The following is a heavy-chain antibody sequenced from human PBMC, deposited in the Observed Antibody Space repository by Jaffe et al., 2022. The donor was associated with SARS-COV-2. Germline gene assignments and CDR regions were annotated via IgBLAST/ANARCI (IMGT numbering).Heavy chain of an antibody. V-gene: IGHV1-2*02. J-gene: IGHJ5*02. Sequence: QVQLVQSGAEVKKPGASVKVSCKASGYTFTGYYMHWVRQAPGQGLEWMGWINPNSGGTNYAQKFQGRVTMTRDTSISTAYMELSRLRSDDTAVYYCARNRLGNDYVWGSYRLSWFDPWGQGTLVTVSS. CDR3: ARNRLGNDYVWGSYRLSWFDP. D-gene: IGHD3-16*02. CDR2: INPNSGGT. CDR1: GYTFTGYY.